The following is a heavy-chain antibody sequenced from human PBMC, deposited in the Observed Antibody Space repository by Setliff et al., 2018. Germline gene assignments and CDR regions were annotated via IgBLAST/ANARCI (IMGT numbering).Heavy chain of an antibody. V-gene: IGHV3-23*01. Sequence: PGGSLRLSCAASGFTFNNYFMTWVRQAPGKGLEWVSSISNSGGEIHYADSVKGRFTISRDNPRSTLYLQVNSLRAEDTALYYCANYEQRPRNLDYWGQGTLVTVSS. J-gene: IGHJ4*02. CDR3: ANYEQRPRNLDY. CDR1: GFTFNNYF. D-gene: IGHD6-25*01. CDR2: ISNSGGEI.